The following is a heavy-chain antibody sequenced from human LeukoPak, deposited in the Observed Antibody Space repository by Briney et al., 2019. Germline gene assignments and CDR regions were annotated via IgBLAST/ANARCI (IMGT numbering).Heavy chain of an antibody. CDR2: INHSGST. CDR3: ARQASITMIADAFDI. D-gene: IGHD3-22*01. CDR1: GGSFSGYY. Sequence: SETLSLTCAVYGGSFSGYYWSWIRQPPGKGLEWIGEINHSGSTNYNPSLKSRVTISVDTSKNQFSLKLSSVTAADTAVYYCARQASITMIADAFDIWGQGTMVTVSS. J-gene: IGHJ3*02. V-gene: IGHV4-34*01.